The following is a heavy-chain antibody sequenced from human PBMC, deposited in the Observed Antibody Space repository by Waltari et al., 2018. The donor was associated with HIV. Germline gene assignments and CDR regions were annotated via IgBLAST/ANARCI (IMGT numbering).Heavy chain of an antibody. CDR2: IGVSGVYT. V-gene: IGHV3-23*01. CDR3: AKEGQGPYFGSGSYSYFDT. Sequence: EFKRLQSGGDLVQTGVYLSLSCRATGFTVTTYAMSWGGRPPGKGLEWIPVIGVSGVYTSYAESVNGRFTISRDNSKNTLFLQMNSLRPDDTAVYYCAKEGQGPYFGSGSYSYFDTWGQGTLVTVSS. J-gene: IGHJ4*02. CDR1: GFTVTTYA. D-gene: IGHD3-10*01.